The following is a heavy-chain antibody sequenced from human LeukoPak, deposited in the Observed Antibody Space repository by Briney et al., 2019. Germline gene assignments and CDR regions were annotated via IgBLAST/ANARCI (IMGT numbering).Heavy chain of an antibody. CDR1: GFTFSSYA. CDR3: ARGGHHYYDSSGADN. J-gene: IGHJ4*02. CDR2: ISSNGGST. D-gene: IGHD3-22*01. V-gene: IGHV3-64*01. Sequence: PGGSLRLSCAASGFTFSSYAMHWVRQAPGKGLEYVSAISSNGGSTYYANSVKGRFTISRDNSKNTLYLQMGSLRAEDMAVYYCARGGHHYYDSSGADNWGQGTLVTVSS.